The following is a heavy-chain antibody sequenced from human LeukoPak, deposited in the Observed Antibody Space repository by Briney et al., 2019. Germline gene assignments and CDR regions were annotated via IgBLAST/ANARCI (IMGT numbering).Heavy chain of an antibody. J-gene: IGHJ6*03. CDR1: GFTFSSYW. CDR3: ARHPPGYSSGWFYYYMDV. CDR2: IKQDGSEK. V-gene: IGHV3-7*01. D-gene: IGHD6-19*01. Sequence: GGSLRLSCAASGFTFSSYWMSWVRQAPGKGLEWVANIKQDGSEKYYVDSVKGRFTISRDNAKNSLYLQMNSLRAEDTAVYYCARHPPGYSSGWFYYYMDVWGKGTTVTVSS.